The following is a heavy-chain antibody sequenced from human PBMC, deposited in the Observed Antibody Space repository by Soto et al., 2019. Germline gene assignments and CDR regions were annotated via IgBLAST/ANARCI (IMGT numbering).Heavy chain of an antibody. CDR2: ISQSGNT. CDR1: SGSFSGYY. CDR3: VRAPKVSGSSQTRPDF. V-gene: IGHV4-34*01. Sequence: SETLSLTCSIYSGSFSGYYWSWIRQPPGKGLEWIGEISQSGNTNYSPSLKSRVSISIDTSKKQFSLNLASVSAADTAVCYCVRAPKVSGSSQTRPDFWGQGTLVTVSS. J-gene: IGHJ4*02. D-gene: IGHD6-6*01.